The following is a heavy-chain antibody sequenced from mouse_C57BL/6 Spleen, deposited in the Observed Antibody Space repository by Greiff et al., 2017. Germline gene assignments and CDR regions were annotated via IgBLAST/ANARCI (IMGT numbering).Heavy chain of an antibody. J-gene: IGHJ4*01. V-gene: IGHV14-1*01. CDR3: TTGYKGAMDY. D-gene: IGHD3-1*01. CDR2: IDPEDGDT. CDR1: GFTFTDYY. Sequence: VQLKQSGAELVRPGASVKLSCTASGFTFTDYYMHWVKQRPEQGLEWIGRIDPEDGDTEYAPKFQGKATMTADTSSNTDYLQLSSLTSEDTAVDCCTTGYKGAMDYWGQGTSVTVSS.